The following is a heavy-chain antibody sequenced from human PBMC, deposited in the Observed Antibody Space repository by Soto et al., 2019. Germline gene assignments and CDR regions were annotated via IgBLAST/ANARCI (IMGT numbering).Heavy chain of an antibody. D-gene: IGHD1-26*01. CDR3: ARWDATKYFNS. J-gene: IGHJ4*02. Sequence: QVQLQASGPGLVKPSETLSLTCTVSGGSISSYYWSWIRQPPGKGLEWIGYIYYSGSTNSNPSLMNRVTIPVATSKNRFSLKQTAVTAADTAVCFRARWDATKYFNSWGRGTLVTVSS. CDR1: GGSISSYY. V-gene: IGHV4-59*01. CDR2: IYYSGST.